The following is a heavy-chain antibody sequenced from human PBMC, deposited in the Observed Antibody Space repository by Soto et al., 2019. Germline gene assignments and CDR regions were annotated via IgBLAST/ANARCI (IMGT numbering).Heavy chain of an antibody. Sequence: EVQLLESGGGLVQPGGSLRLSCAASGFTFSSYSMSWVRQAPGKGLEWVSGFRGSGDDGTTYYADSVKGRFTISRDNSKNTVYLQMNSLRAEDTAVYYCARDDYGGGIPFDIWGQGKMVTVSS. V-gene: IGHV3-23*01. CDR2: FRGSGDDGTT. CDR3: ARDDYGGGIPFDI. D-gene: IGHD3-16*01. CDR1: GFTFSSYS. J-gene: IGHJ3*02.